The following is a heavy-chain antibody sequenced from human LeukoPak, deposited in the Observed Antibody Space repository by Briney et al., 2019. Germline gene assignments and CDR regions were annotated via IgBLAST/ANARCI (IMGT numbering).Heavy chain of an antibody. J-gene: IGHJ6*03. Sequence: GGSLRLSCAASGFTFDDYAMHWVRQAPGKGLEWDSGISWNSGSIGYADSVKGRFTISRDNAKNSLYLQMNSLRAEDTALYYCAKDVVTGTGFFFIMDVWGKGTTVTVSS. CDR2: ISWNSGSI. CDR3: AKDVVTGTGFFFIMDV. CDR1: GFTFDDYA. V-gene: IGHV3-9*01. D-gene: IGHD6-25*01.